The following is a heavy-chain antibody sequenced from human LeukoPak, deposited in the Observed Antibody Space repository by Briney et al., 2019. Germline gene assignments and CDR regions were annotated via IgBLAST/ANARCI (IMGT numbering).Heavy chain of an antibody. CDR3: GGVVNGGGVITSVDS. Sequence: ASVKVSCKASGYTFTSYGVTWVRQAPGQGLEWMGWISGYNGNTKYAQKFQGRVTMTTDTSTRTAYMELGSLRSDDTAVYSCGGVVNGGGVITSVDSWGQGTLVTVSS. V-gene: IGHV1-18*01. CDR1: GYTFTSYG. J-gene: IGHJ4*02. CDR2: ISGYNGNT. D-gene: IGHD7-27*01.